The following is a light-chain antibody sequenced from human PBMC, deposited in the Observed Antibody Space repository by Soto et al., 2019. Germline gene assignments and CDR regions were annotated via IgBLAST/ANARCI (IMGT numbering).Light chain of an antibody. CDR3: QQHNHWPS. Sequence: EIVMTQSPATLSVSQGERATLSCRASQSVSSNLAWFQQKPGQAPRLLLYAVPTRATGVPGRFSGSGSGTEFTLTISSLQSEDSAVYYCQQHNHWPSFGQGTKLEIK. CDR2: AVP. J-gene: IGKJ2*01. V-gene: IGKV3-15*01. CDR1: QSVSSN.